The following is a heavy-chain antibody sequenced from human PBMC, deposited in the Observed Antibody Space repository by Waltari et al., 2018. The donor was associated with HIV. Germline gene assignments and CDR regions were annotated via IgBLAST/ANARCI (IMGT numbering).Heavy chain of an antibody. J-gene: IGHJ6*02. CDR1: GFTFTSHW. Sequence: MQLVESGGGLVQRGGSLRLSCTASGFTFTSHWMSWVRQAPGKALGWVAKIKDDGNEKYYVNSVRGRFTISRDNANNSLYLEMNRLRDEDTAVYYCVRENDFGTIFFNYYYAMDVWGQGTSVTVSS. V-gene: IGHV3-7*01. CDR3: VRENDFGTIFFNYYYAMDV. D-gene: IGHD3-3*01. CDR2: IKDDGNEK.